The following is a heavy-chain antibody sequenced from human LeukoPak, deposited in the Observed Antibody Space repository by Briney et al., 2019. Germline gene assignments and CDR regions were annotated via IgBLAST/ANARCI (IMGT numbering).Heavy chain of an antibody. CDR1: GYTFTGYY. CDR2: INPNSGGT. Sequence: ASVKVSCKASGYTFTGYYMHWVRQAPGQGREWMGWINPNSGGTNYAQKFQGRVTMTRDTSISTAYMELSRLRSDDTAVYYCARVLWFGELFPFDYWGQGTLVTVSS. CDR3: ARVLWFGELFPFDY. J-gene: IGHJ4*02. V-gene: IGHV1-2*02. D-gene: IGHD3-10*01.